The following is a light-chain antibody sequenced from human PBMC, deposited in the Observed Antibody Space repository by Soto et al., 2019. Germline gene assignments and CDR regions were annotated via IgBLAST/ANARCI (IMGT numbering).Light chain of an antibody. Sequence: IVLTQFPDSLAVSLREVDTINCKYSQSVLYSSNNKNYLAWYQQKPGQPPKLLIYWASTRESGVPDRFRGSGSGTDFTLTISSLQAEDVAVYYCQQYYTTPWTFGQGTKVDIK. CDR2: WAS. CDR3: QQYYTTPWT. CDR1: QSVLYSSNNKNY. J-gene: IGKJ1*01. V-gene: IGKV4-1*01.